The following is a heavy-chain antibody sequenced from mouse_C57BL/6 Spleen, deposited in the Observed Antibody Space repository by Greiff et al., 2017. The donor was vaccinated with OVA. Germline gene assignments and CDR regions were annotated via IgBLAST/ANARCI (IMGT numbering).Heavy chain of an antibody. D-gene: IGHD6-1*01. CDR2: ISSGGSYT. Sequence: EVKLVESGGDLVKPGGSLKLSCAASGFTFSSYGMSWVRQTPDKRLEWVATISSGGSYTYYPDSVKGRFTISRDNAKNTLYLQMSSLKSEDTAMYYCARLIEAGYWGQGTTLTVSS. CDR1: GFTFSSYG. V-gene: IGHV5-6*02. CDR3: ARLIEAGY. J-gene: IGHJ2*01.